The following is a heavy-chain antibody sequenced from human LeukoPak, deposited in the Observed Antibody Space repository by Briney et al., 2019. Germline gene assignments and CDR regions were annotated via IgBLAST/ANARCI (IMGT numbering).Heavy chain of an antibody. CDR2: IYPGDSDT. D-gene: IGHD6-13*01. CDR3: ARSSSWYYDWFDP. V-gene: IGHV5-51*01. J-gene: IGHJ5*02. CDR1: GYSFTSYW. Sequence: GESLQISCKGSGYSFTSYWIGWVRQLPGKGPEWMGIIYPGDSDTRYSPSFQGQVTISADKSISTAYLQWSSLKASDTAMYYCARSSSWYYDWFDPWGQGTLVTVSS.